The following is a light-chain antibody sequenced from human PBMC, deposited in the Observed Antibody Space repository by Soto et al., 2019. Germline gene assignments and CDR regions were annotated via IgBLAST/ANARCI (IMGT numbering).Light chain of an antibody. CDR1: QGVSNNF. CDR2: GAS. V-gene: IGKV3-20*01. Sequence: EIVLTQSPGTLSLSPGERATLSCRASQGVSNNFLAWYQQKPGQAPRLLIHGASGRATGIPDRFSGSGSGTDFTLTISRLEPEDFAVFYYCQQSYDMPWTFGQGAKVDIK. CDR3: CQQSYDMPWT. J-gene: IGKJ1*01.